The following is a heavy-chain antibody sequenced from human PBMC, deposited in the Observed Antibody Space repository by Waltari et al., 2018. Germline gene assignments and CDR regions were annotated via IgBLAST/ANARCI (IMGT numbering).Heavy chain of an antibody. CDR3: ARGPVFKYYYHAFDI. Sequence: QVQLQESGPGLVKPSETLSLTCAVSGFSISRGYYWGWVRQPPGKGLEWSGSIYESGRTYHNPTLKSRVTISIDTSKNQFSLKLTSVTAADTAMYYCARGPVFKYYYHAFDIWGQGTMVTVSS. V-gene: IGHV4-38-2*01. J-gene: IGHJ3*02. CDR2: IYESGRT. CDR1: GFSISRGYY. D-gene: IGHD3-22*01.